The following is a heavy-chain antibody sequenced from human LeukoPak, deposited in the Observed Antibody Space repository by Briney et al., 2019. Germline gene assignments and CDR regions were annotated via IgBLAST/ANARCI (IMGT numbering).Heavy chain of an antibody. CDR3: ARVTSVRGVVMADNWFYP. CDR1: GGSISSSNW. V-gene: IGHV4-4*02. D-gene: IGHD3-10*01. J-gene: IGHJ5*02. CDR2: IYHGGTT. Sequence: PSETLSLTYAVSGGSISSSNWWSWVRPPPGKGLEWIGEIYHGGTTNYSPSLQSRVTISLDKSKNQFSLNVYSVTAADTAVYYCARVTSVRGVVMADNWFYPWGQGTLVTVSS.